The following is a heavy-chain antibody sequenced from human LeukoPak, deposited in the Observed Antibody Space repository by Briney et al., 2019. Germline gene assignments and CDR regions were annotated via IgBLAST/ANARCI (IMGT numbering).Heavy chain of an antibody. CDR2: IYYSGST. V-gene: IGHV4-59*01. Sequence: SETLSLTCTVSGGSIRSYYWSWIRQPPGKGLKWIGYIYYSGSTNYNPSLKSRVTISVDTSKNRFSLKLSSVTAADTAVYYCARGDIAARRAFDYWGQGTLVTVSS. CDR1: GGSIRSYY. J-gene: IGHJ4*02. CDR3: ARGDIAARRAFDY. D-gene: IGHD6-6*01.